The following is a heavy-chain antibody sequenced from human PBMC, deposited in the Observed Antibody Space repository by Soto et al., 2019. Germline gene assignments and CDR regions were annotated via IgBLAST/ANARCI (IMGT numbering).Heavy chain of an antibody. D-gene: IGHD5-12*01. CDR1: GYTFTSYG. Sequence: GASVKVSCKASGYTFTSYGISWVRQAPGQGLEWMGWISAYNGNTNYAQKLQGRVTMTTDTSTSTAYMELRSLRSDDTAVYYCAREKAKEIYYYSGMDVWGQGTTVTVSS. J-gene: IGHJ6*02. V-gene: IGHV1-18*04. CDR2: ISAYNGNT. CDR3: AREKAKEIYYYSGMDV.